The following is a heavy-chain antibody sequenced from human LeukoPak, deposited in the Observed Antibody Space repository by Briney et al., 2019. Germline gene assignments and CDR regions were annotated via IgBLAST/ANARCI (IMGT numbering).Heavy chain of an antibody. CDR2: IIPIFGTA. V-gene: IGHV1-69*05. J-gene: IGHJ4*02. CDR3: ARVGVEWELPDY. Sequence: SVKVSCKASGGTFSSYAIIWVRQAPGQGLEWMGRIIPIFGTANYAQKFQGRVTITTDESTSTAYMELSSLRSEDTAVYYCARVGVEWELPDYWGQGTLVTVSS. CDR1: GGTFSSYA. D-gene: IGHD1-26*01.